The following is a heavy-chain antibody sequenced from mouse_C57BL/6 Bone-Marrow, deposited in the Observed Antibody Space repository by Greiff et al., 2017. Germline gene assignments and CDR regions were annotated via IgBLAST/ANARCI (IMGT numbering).Heavy chain of an antibody. D-gene: IGHD2-10*01. J-gene: IGHJ4*01. Sequence: AKLMESGPGLVALSQSLSTTCTVPGFSLSSYDISWIRQPPGKGLEWLGVIWTGGGPNYTSAFMSRLSISKDDSKSQVFLKMNSLQSDDTAIYYCIRDRRSSYYGNYYAMYYWGQGTSATDSS. CDR1: GFSLSSYD. CDR2: IWTGGGP. V-gene: IGHV2-9-2*01. CDR3: IRDRRSSYYGNYYAMYY.